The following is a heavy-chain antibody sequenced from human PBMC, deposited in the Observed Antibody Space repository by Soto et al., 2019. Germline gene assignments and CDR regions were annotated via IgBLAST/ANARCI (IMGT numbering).Heavy chain of an antibody. CDR1: GGSISSYF. J-gene: IGHJ5*02. CDR2: IYYSGST. V-gene: IGHV4-59*01. CDR3: ARDPKGNNWFDP. Sequence: KTSETLSLTCTVSGGSISSYFWSWIRQPPGKGLEWIGYIYYSGSTNYNPSLKSRVTISVDTSKNQFSLKLSSVTAADTAVYYCARDPKGNNWFDPWGQGTLVTVPQ.